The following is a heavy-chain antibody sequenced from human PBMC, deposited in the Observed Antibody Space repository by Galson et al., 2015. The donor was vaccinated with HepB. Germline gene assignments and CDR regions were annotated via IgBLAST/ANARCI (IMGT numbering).Heavy chain of an antibody. CDR2: INTNTGNP. CDR3: ASNKGWLSPRSLDY. CDR1: GHTFTSYA. J-gene: IGHJ4*02. Sequence: SVKVSCKASGHTFTSYAMNWVRQAPGQGLEWMGWINTNTGNPTYAQGFTGRFVFSLDTSVSTAYLQISSLKAEDTAVYYCASNKGWLSPRSLDYWGQGTLVTVSS. V-gene: IGHV7-4-1*02. D-gene: IGHD3-22*01.